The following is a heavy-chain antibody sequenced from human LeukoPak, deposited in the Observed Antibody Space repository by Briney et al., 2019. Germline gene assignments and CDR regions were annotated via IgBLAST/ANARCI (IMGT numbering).Heavy chain of an antibody. CDR2: IYYSGST. D-gene: IGHD3-22*01. Sequence: PSETLSLTCTVSGGSISSYYWSWIRQPPGKGLEWVGYIYYSGSTNYNPSLKSRVTISVDTSKNQFSLKLYSVTAVDTAVYYCARAVEYYYDSSGYYSYYFDYWGQGTLVTVSS. V-gene: IGHV4-59*01. J-gene: IGHJ4*02. CDR3: ARAVEYYYDSSGYYSYYFDY. CDR1: GGSISSYY.